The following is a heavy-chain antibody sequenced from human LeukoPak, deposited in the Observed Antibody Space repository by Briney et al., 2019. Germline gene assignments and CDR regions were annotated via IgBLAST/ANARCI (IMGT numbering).Heavy chain of an antibody. D-gene: IGHD2-15*01. J-gene: IGHJ5*02. CDR2: IYYRGST. CDR3: ARLNCSGGSCYSVDH. Sequence: SQTLSLTCTVSGGSISSGAYYWSWIRQHPGKGLEWIGYIYYRGSTYYNPSLKSRVTISVDTYKNQFSLKLSSVTAADTAVYYCARLNCSGGSCYSVDHWGQGTLVTVSS. CDR1: GGSISSGAYY. V-gene: IGHV4-31*03.